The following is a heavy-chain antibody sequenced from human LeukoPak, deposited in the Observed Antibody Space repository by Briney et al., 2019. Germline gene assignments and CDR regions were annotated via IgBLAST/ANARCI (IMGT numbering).Heavy chain of an antibody. J-gene: IGHJ6*04. CDR3: ARDFRAGMDV. Sequence: SETLSLTCTVSGGSVSSGSYYWRWIRQPPGKGLEWIGYIYYSGSTNYNPSLKSRVTISVDTSKNQFSLKLSSVTAADTAVYYCARDFRAGMDVWGKGTTVTVSS. CDR1: GGSVSSGSYY. CDR2: IYYSGST. V-gene: IGHV4-61*01.